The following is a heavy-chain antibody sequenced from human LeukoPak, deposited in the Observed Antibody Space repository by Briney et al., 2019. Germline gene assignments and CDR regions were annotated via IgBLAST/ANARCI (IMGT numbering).Heavy chain of an antibody. J-gene: IGHJ6*03. CDR3: ARDRIAVAGRKYYYYMDV. Sequence: AVTVSFKASGGTFSSYAISWVRQAPGQGLEWMGGIIPSLGTANYAQKFKGRVTITADKSTSTAYMELSSLRSEDTAVYYCARDRIAVAGRKYYYYMDVWGKGTTVTVSS. CDR2: IIPSLGTA. D-gene: IGHD6-19*01. V-gene: IGHV1-69*06. CDR1: GGTFSSYA.